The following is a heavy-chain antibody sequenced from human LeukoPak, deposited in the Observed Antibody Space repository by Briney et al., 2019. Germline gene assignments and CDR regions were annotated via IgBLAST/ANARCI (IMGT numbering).Heavy chain of an antibody. CDR2: IKQDGSEK. J-gene: IGHJ4*02. CDR3: ARSRVETSWSPNQD. V-gene: IGHV3-7*01. CDR1: GFSVSGYW. Sequence: GGSLRLSCAVSGFSVSGYWMTWVRQAPGKGLEWVANIKQDGSEKNYVDSVKGRFTISRDNAKNSLYLQMNSLRAEDTAVYYCARSRVETSWSPNQDWGQGTLVTVSS. D-gene: IGHD3-3*01.